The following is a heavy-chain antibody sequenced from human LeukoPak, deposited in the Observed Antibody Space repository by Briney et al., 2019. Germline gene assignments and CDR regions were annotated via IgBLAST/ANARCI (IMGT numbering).Heavy chain of an antibody. D-gene: IGHD3-22*01. J-gene: IGHJ4*02. CDR1: GFTFSTYW. CDR2: IKQDGSEK. Sequence: GGSLRLSCAASGFTFSTYWMSWVRQAPGKGLEWVANIKQDGSEKDYVDSVKGRFTISRDNSKNTLYLQMNSPRAEDTAVYYCAKDIAYYYDSSGPLFDNWGQGTLVTVSS. CDR3: AKDIAYYYDSSGPLFDN. V-gene: IGHV3-7*01.